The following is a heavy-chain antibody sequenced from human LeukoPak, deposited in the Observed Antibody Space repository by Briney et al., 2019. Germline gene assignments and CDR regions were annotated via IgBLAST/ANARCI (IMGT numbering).Heavy chain of an antibody. D-gene: IGHD3-10*01. J-gene: IGHJ4*02. CDR2: ISNSGATT. Sequence: PGGSLRLSCEASGYIFSSYAMSWVRQAPGKGLEWVSVISNSGATTDYADSVKGRFTTSRDNSKNTLSLQMNSLRAEDTAVYYCAKEELYYYGSGTYYTLAPFDYWGQGTLVTVSS. V-gene: IGHV3-23*01. CDR3: AKEELYYYGSGTYYTLAPFDY. CDR1: GYIFSSYA.